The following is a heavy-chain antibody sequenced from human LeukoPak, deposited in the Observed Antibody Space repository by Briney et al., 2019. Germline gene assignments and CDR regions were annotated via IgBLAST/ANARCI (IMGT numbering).Heavy chain of an antibody. V-gene: IGHV4-61*02. J-gene: IGHJ3*02. CDR2: IYTSGST. CDR3: ARERETYDFWSGYTYAFDI. Sequence: SQTLSLTCTVSGGSISSGSYYWSWIRQPAGKGLEWIGRIYTSGSTNYNPSLKSRVTISVDTSKNQFSLKLSSVTAADTAVYYCARERETYDFWSGYTYAFDIWGQGTMVTVSS. D-gene: IGHD3-3*01. CDR1: GGSISSGSYY.